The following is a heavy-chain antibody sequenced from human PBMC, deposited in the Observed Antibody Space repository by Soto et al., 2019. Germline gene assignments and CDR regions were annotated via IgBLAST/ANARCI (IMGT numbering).Heavy chain of an antibody. V-gene: IGHV3-23*01. Sequence: EVQLLESGGGLVQHGGSLRLSCAASGFTFSSYAMSWVRQAPGKGLEWVSAISGSGGSTYYADSVKGRFTISRDNSKNTLYLQLNSLRAEDTAVYYCAKYGRFLEWLLSPDWLDVWGKGTTVTVSS. CDR3: AKYGRFLEWLLSPDWLDV. CDR1: GFTFSSYA. J-gene: IGHJ6*04. CDR2: ISGSGGST. D-gene: IGHD3-3*01.